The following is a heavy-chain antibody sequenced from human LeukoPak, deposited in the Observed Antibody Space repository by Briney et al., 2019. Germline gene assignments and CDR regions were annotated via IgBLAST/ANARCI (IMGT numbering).Heavy chain of an antibody. CDR2: ISSSSSYI. J-gene: IGHJ4*02. Sequence: GGSLRLSCAASGFTFSSYSMNWVRQAPGKGLEWVSSISSSSSYIYYADSVKGRFTISRDNAKNSLYLQMNSLRAEDTAVYYCARRIAAAGTEFDYWGQGTLVTASS. CDR1: GFTFSSYS. V-gene: IGHV3-21*01. CDR3: ARRIAAAGTEFDY. D-gene: IGHD6-13*01.